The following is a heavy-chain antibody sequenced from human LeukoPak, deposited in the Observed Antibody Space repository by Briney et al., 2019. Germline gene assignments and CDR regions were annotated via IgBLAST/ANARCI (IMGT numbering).Heavy chain of an antibody. CDR1: GFTFSSYG. D-gene: IGHD6-6*01. Sequence: QPGGSLRLSCAASGFTFSSYGMHWVRQAPGKGLEWVAVISYDGSNKYYADSVKGRFTISRDNAKNSLYLQMISLRAEDTAVYYCARDPSSYHHYNIAAHPLSDYWGQGTLVTVSS. CDR3: ARDPSSYHHYNIAAHPLSDY. J-gene: IGHJ4*02. CDR2: ISYDGSNK. V-gene: IGHV3-30*03.